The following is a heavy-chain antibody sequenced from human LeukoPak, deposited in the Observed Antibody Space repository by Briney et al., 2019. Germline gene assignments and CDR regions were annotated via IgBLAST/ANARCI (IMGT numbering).Heavy chain of an antibody. D-gene: IGHD1-26*01. CDR2: IYYSGST. V-gene: IGHV4-59*01. CDR1: GGSISSYY. J-gene: IGHJ6*02. Sequence: TSETLSLTCTVSGGSISSYYWSWIRQPPGKGLEWIGYIYYSGSTNYNPSLKSRVTISVDTSKNQFSLKLSSVTAADTAVYYCARDRRCGDGMDVWGQGTTVTVSS. CDR3: ARDRRCGDGMDV.